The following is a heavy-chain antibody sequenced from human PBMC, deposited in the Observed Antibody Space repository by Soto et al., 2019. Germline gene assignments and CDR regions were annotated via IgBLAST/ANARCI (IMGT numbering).Heavy chain of an antibody. CDR2: INAGNGNT. V-gene: IGHV1-3*01. Sequence: ASVKVSCKGSGYTFTSYAMDWVRQAPGQRLEWMGWINAGNGNTKYSQKFQGRVTITRDTSASTAYMELSSLRSEDTAVYYCARGYCSGGSCRGCYFDYWGQGTLVTVSS. CDR3: ARGYCSGGSCRGCYFDY. D-gene: IGHD2-15*01. CDR1: GYTFTSYA. J-gene: IGHJ4*02.